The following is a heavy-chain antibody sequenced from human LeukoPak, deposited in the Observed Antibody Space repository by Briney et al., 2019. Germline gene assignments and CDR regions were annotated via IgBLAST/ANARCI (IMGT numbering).Heavy chain of an antibody. V-gene: IGHV3-64D*09. J-gene: IGHJ4*02. D-gene: IGHD3-22*01. Sequence: GGSLRLSCSASGFPFSSYAMHWVRQAPGKGLEYVSAISDSGGSTYYADSVKGRFTISRDNSKNTLYLQMSSLRAEDTAVYYCARVARWDSSGYLFDYWGQGTLVTVSS. CDR2: ISDSGGST. CDR1: GFPFSSYA. CDR3: ARVARWDSSGYLFDY.